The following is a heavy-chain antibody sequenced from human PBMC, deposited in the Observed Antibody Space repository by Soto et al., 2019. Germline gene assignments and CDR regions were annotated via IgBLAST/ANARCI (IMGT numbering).Heavy chain of an antibody. CDR1: GGTFSSYA. D-gene: IGHD2-15*01. J-gene: IGHJ6*02. Sequence: GXSVKGSCKASGGTFSSYAISWGRQAPVQGLEWMGGIIPIFGTANYAQKFQGRVTITADESTSTAYMELSSLRSEDTAVYYCAGVAATVIYYYYGMDVWGQGTTVTVSS. V-gene: IGHV1-69*01. CDR3: AGVAATVIYYYYGMDV. CDR2: IIPIFGTA.